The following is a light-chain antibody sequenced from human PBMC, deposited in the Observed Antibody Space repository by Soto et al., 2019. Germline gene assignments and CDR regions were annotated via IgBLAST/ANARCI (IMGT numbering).Light chain of an antibody. CDR3: QQYSSSTLT. CDR2: GAS. Sequence: EIVLTQSPGTLSLSPGERATLSCRASQSVSSNYLAWYQHTPGQSPRLLIYGASSRATGIPDRFSGSGSGTDFTLTISRLEPEDFAVYFCQQYSSSTLTFGGGTKV. CDR1: QSVSSNY. J-gene: IGKJ4*01. V-gene: IGKV3-20*01.